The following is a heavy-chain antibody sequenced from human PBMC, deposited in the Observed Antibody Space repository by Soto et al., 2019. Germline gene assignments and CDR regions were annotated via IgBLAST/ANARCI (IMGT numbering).Heavy chain of an antibody. V-gene: IGHV3-73*01. J-gene: IGHJ3*02. CDR1: GFTVSGAA. CDR3: TSPFGELSFPRAFDI. Sequence: EVQLVESGGGLVQPGGSLKLSCAASGFTVSGAALHWVRQASGNGLEWVGRIRSKTNSYATAYAASVKGRFTIPSDDSKNTVYLQMNSLKTEDTAVYYCTSPFGELSFPRAFDIWGQGTMVTGSS. D-gene: IGHD3-16*02. CDR2: IRSKTNSYAT.